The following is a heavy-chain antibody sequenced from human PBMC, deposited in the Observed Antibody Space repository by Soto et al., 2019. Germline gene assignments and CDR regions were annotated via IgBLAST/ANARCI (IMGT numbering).Heavy chain of an antibody. CDR1: GYDFTTYG. Sequence: QVHLVQSGAEVKKPGASVKVSCKGSGYDFTTYGITWVRQAPGQGLEWMAWISAHNGNTDYAQKLQGRVTVTRDTSTSTAYMELRSLRSDDTVMYYCARRSYGDYWGQGALVTVSS. J-gene: IGHJ4*02. D-gene: IGHD1-26*01. CDR3: ARRSYGDY. CDR2: ISAHNGNT. V-gene: IGHV1-18*01.